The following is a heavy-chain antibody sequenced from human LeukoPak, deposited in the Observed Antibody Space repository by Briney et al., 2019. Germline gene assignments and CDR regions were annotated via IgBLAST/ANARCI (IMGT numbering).Heavy chain of an antibody. J-gene: IGHJ5*02. Sequence: SETLSLTCTVSGGSISGYYWTWIRQPPGKGLEWIGYIYSSGSTNYNPSLKGRVTISVDTSKNQFSLRLSSVTAADTVVYYCARGGYKNWFDPWGQGTLVTVSS. CDR2: IYSSGST. CDR3: ARGGYKNWFDP. V-gene: IGHV4-4*09. CDR1: GGSISGYY. D-gene: IGHD1-14*01.